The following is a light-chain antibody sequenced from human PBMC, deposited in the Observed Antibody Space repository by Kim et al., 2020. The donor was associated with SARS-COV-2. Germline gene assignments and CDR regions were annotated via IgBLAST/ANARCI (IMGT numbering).Light chain of an antibody. CDR1: GGHSPYA. V-gene: IGLV4-69*01. J-gene: IGLJ2*01. CDR2: LNSDGSQ. Sequence: QPVLTQSPSASASLGASVKITCTLSGGHSPYAIAWLQQQPEKGSQYLMRLNSDGSQRRGAGIPDRFSGSSSGAEHYLTISVLQSEDEADYYCQTWDTGMHVIFGGGTQLTVL. CDR3: QTWDTGMHVI.